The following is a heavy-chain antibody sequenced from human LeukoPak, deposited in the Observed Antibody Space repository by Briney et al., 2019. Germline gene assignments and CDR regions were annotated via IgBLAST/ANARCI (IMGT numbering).Heavy chain of an antibody. J-gene: IGHJ4*02. Sequence: GGSLRLSCAASGFTFSSYAMSWVRQAPGKGLEWVSAISGSGGSTYYADSVKGRFTISRDNSKNTLYLQMNSLRAEDTAVYYCARSYGSGRTGDYWGQGTLVTVSS. CDR2: ISGSGGST. CDR3: ARSYGSGRTGDY. V-gene: IGHV3-23*01. D-gene: IGHD3-10*01. CDR1: GFTFSSYA.